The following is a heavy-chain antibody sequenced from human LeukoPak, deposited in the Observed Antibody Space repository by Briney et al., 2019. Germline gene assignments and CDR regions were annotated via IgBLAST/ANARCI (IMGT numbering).Heavy chain of an antibody. V-gene: IGHV3-23*01. Sequence: GGSLRLSCAASGFTFSSYAMSWVRQAPGKGLEWVSAISGSGGSTYYAGSVKGRFTISRDNSKNTLYLQMNSLRAEDTAVYYCAKAPYCSGGSCWYYFDYWGQGTLVTVSS. CDR2: ISGSGGST. D-gene: IGHD2-15*01. CDR3: AKAPYCSGGSCWYYFDY. J-gene: IGHJ4*02. CDR1: GFTFSSYA.